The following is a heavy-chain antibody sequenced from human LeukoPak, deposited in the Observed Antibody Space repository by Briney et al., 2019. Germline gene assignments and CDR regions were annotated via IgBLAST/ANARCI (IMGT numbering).Heavy chain of an antibody. V-gene: IGHV6-1*01. CDR1: GDSVSTNTDG. CDR3: ARGRGYAGYTDFGY. CDR2: TYYRSKWYN. Sequence: SQTLSLTCAISGDSVSTNTDGWNWIRQSPSRGLEWLGRTYYRSKWYNDYAVSVKSRITINPETSKNQFSLQLNSVTPEDTAVYYCARGRGYAGYTDFGYWGQGTLVTVSS. D-gene: IGHD5-12*01. J-gene: IGHJ4*02.